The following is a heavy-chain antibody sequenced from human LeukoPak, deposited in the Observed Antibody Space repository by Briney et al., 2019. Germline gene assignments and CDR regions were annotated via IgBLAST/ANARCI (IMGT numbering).Heavy chain of an antibody. CDR1: GDSISSYY. CDR2: IYYRGST. J-gene: IGHJ4*02. V-gene: IGHV4-59*01. D-gene: IGHD3-22*01. CDR3: ARHNYYDSSGYYYEIDY. Sequence: SETLSLTCTVSGDSISSYYWSWIRQPPGKGLEWIGYIYYRGSTNYNPSLKSRVTISVDTSKNQFSLKLSSVTAADTAVYYCARHNYYDSSGYYYEIDYWGQGTLVTVSS.